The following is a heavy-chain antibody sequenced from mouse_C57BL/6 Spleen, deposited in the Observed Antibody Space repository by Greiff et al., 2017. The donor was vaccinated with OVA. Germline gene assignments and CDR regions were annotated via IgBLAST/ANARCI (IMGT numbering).Heavy chain of an antibody. V-gene: IGHV1-82*01. CDR3: ARGGNYFDY. CDR2: IYPGDGDT. J-gene: IGHJ2*01. CDR1: GYAFSSSW. Sequence: QVQLKESGPELVKPGASVKISCKASGYAFSSSWMNWVKQRPGKGLEWIGRIYPGDGDTNYNGKFKGKATLTADKSSSTAYMQLSSLTSEDSAVYFCARGGNYFDYWGQGTTLTVSS.